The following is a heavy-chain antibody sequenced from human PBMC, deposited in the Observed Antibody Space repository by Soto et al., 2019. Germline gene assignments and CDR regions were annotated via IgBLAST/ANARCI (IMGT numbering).Heavy chain of an antibody. CDR1: GYTFTSYA. V-gene: IGHV1-3*01. Sequence: QVPLVQSGAEVKKPGASVKVSCKASGYTFTSYAMHWVRQAPGQRLEWMGWINAGNGNTKYSQKFQGRVTITRDTSASTAYMELSSLRSEDTAVYYCARDKRITIFVGLSYYFDYWGQGTLVTVSS. J-gene: IGHJ4*02. CDR2: INAGNGNT. CDR3: ARDKRITIFVGLSYYFDY. D-gene: IGHD3-3*01.